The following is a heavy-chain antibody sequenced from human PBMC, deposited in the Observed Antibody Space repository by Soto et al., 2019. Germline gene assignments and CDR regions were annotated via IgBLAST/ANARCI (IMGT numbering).Heavy chain of an antibody. V-gene: IGHV4-34*01. D-gene: IGHD3-10*01. CDR3: ARGQRITMVRGVISLDY. CDR1: GGSFSGYY. CDR2: INHSGST. Sequence: ETLSLTCAVYGGSFSGYYWSWIRQPPGKGLEWIGEINHSGSTNYNPSLKSRVTISVDTSKNQFSLKLSSVTAADTAVYYCARGQRITMVRGVISLDYWGQGTLVTVSS. J-gene: IGHJ4*02.